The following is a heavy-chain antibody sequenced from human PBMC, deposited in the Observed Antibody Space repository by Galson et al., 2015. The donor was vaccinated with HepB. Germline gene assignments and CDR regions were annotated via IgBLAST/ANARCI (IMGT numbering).Heavy chain of an antibody. Sequence: SVKVSCKASGYTFTSYVISWGRQAPGQGLEWLGRISGYNGHTNYAQNLQNKVTMTTDTSTSTAYLELRRLKSDDTAIYYCTRGCTGSDFWGQRTLVTVSS. V-gene: IGHV1-18*04. CDR3: TRGCTGSDF. D-gene: IGHD6-19*01. J-gene: IGHJ4*02. CDR1: GYTFTSYV. CDR2: ISGYNGHT.